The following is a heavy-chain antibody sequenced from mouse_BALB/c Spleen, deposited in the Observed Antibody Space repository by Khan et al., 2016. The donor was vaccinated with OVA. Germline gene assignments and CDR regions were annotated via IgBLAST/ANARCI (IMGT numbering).Heavy chain of an antibody. CDR1: GYTFTDYA. J-gene: IGHJ2*01. CDR2: ISTYSGNT. CDR3: TRPAYDGYYDY. V-gene: IGHV1S137*01. Sequence: QVQLQQSGPELVRPGVSVKISCKGSGYTFTDYAMHWVKQSHAKSLEWIGLISTYSGNTNYKQKFKDKATMTVDKSSSTAYMELARLTSEDSAIYYCTRPAYDGYYDYWGQGTTLTVSS. D-gene: IGHD2-3*01.